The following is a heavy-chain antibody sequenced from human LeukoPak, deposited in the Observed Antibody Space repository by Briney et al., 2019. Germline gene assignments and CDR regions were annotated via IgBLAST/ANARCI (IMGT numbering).Heavy chain of an antibody. CDR3: ANFIRDIVVVPAAPEAFDI. J-gene: IGHJ3*02. V-gene: IGHV1-69*13. D-gene: IGHD2-2*01. Sequence: GASVKVSCKASGGTFSSYAISWVRQAPGQGLEWMGGIIPIFGTANYAQKFQGRVTITADESTSTAYMELSSLRSEDTAVYYCANFIRDIVVVPAAPEAFDIWGQGTMVTVSS. CDR1: GGTFSSYA. CDR2: IIPIFGTA.